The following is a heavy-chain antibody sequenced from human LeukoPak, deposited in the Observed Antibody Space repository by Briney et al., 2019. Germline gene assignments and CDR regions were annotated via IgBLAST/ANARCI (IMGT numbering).Heavy chain of an antibody. CDR1: GFTFSDYY. J-gene: IGHJ1*01. V-gene: IGHV3-11*04. Sequence: GGSLRLSCAVSGFTFSDYYMSWVRQAPGKGLEWVSYISSSGSMLHYADSVKGRFTISRDNSKNTLYLQMNSLRAEDTAVYYCARRAVAGGKHAEYFQHWGQGTLVTVSS. CDR2: ISSSGSML. D-gene: IGHD6-13*01. CDR3: ARRAVAGGKHAEYFQH.